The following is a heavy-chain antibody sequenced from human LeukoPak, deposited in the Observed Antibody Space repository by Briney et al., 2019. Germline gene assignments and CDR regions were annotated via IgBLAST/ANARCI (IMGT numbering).Heavy chain of an antibody. D-gene: IGHD3-16*01. J-gene: IGHJ4*02. CDR2: IQSKNQGETT. V-gene: IGHV3-15*05. CDR3: VTDIYV. CDR1: GISFSTAW. Sequence: PGGSLRLSCVASGISFSTAWMSWVRQAPGKGLEWVGRIQSKNQGETTHYAAPVNGRFTISRDDSQNTIFLQMNSLKIEDTAIYCCVTDIYVWGQGTLVTVSS.